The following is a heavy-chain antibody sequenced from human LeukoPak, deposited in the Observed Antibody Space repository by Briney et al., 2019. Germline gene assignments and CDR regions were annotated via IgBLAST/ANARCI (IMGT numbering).Heavy chain of an antibody. D-gene: IGHD1-7*01. CDR3: ARDNWNYGSSMDV. Sequence: SETLSLTCTVSGGSISSYYWSWIRQPPGKGLEWIGYIYYSGSTNYNPSLKSRVTISVDTSKNQFSLKLSSVTAADTVVYYCARDNWNYGSSMDVWGQGTTVTVSS. CDR2: IYYSGST. CDR1: GGSISSYY. V-gene: IGHV4-59*01. J-gene: IGHJ6*02.